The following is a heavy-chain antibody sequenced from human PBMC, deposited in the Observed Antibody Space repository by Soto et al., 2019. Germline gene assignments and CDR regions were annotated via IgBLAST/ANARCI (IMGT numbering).Heavy chain of an antibody. V-gene: IGHV3-30*04. CDR3: AIQRSQDGLTDVQY. Sequence: QVQLVQSGGGVVQPGGGSLRLSCQGSGFTFPNHAMHWVRQAPGKGLEWLAVISYDATNKNYADSFRFKISRDNSKSTLYLLMSNPTPGDTAVYYCAIQRSQDGLTDVQYWGQGALVIVSA. CDR1: GFTFPNHA. J-gene: IGHJ1*01. CDR2: ISYDATNK.